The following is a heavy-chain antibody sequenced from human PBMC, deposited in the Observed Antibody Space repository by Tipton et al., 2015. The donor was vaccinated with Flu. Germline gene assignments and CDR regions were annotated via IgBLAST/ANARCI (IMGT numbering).Heavy chain of an antibody. Sequence: VQLVQSGAEVKKPGESLKISCKGSGSSFSSYWIAWVRQMSGKGLEWMGIIYPDDSDTKYSPSFQGHVTFSADKSVNTAYLQWSSLKASDTAIYFCVRQDCGGDCYPDYWGQGTLVTVSS. CDR3: VRQDCGGDCYPDY. J-gene: IGHJ4*02. V-gene: IGHV5-51*01. CDR1: GSSFSSYW. D-gene: IGHD2-21*02. CDR2: IYPDDSDT.